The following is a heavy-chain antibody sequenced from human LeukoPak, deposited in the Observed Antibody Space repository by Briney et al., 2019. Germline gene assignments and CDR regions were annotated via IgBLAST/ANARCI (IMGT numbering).Heavy chain of an antibody. CDR2: ISYDGSNK. CDR3: ARNENNGMDV. J-gene: IGHJ6*02. V-gene: IGHV3-30-3*01. Sequence: EGSLRLPCAASGFTFSTYTMHWVRQAPGKGLEWVAVISYDGSNKYYADSVKGRFTIFRDSSKKTLYLQMNSLRAEDTAVYYCARNENNGMDVWGHGTMVTVSS. CDR1: GFTFSTYT.